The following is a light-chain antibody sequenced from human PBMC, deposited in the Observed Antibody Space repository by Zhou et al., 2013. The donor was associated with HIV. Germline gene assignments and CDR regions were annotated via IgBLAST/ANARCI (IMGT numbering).Light chain of an antibody. V-gene: IGKV2-28*01. CDR2: LGS. CDR3: MQALHTPPT. J-gene: IGKJ2*01. Sequence: DIVMTQSPLSLPVTPGEPASISCRSSQSLLHSNGYKDLDWYLQKPGQSPQLLIYLGSNRASGVPDRFSGSGSGTDFTLKISRVEAEDVGVYYCMQALHTPPTFGQGTKLEIK. CDR1: QSLLHSNGYKD.